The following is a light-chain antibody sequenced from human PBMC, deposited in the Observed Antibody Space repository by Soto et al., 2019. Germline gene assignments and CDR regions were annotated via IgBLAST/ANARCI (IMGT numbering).Light chain of an antibody. CDR1: QGIRND. V-gene: IGKV1-6*01. Sequence: AITMTQYPSSLSASGEGRVTIPCRASQGIRNDLGWYQQKPGKAPKLLIYAASSLQSGVPSRFSGSGSGTDFTLTISSLQPEDFATYYCLQDYNYPRTFGQGTMVDIK. J-gene: IGKJ1*01. CDR2: AAS. CDR3: LQDYNYPRT.